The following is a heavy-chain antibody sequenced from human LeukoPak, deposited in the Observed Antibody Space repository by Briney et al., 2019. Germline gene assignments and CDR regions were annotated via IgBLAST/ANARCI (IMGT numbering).Heavy chain of an antibody. CDR1: GFTFSSYN. D-gene: IGHD1-26*01. CDR3: ARVWAYSGTYSAVDY. CDR2: ISSSSAYI. J-gene: IGHJ4*02. V-gene: IGHV3-21*01. Sequence: GGSLRLSCAASGFTFSSYNMNWVRQAPGKGLEWVSSISSSSAYIYYADSVKGRFTISRDNAKNSLYLQMNSLRAEDTAKYYCARVWAYSGTYSAVDYWGQGTLVTVSS.